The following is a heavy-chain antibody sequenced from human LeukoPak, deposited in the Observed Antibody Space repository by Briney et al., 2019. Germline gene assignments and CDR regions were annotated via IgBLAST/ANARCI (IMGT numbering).Heavy chain of an antibody. CDR2: INSNNGGT. D-gene: IGHD6-6*01. V-gene: IGHV1-2*02. CDR3: ARDVSLIAARPRFVDY. Sequence: GGSVKVSCKASGYTFTGYYMHWVRQAPGQGLEWTGWINSNNGGTNYAQKFQGRVTMTRDTSISTSYMELSSLRSDDTAVYYWARDVSLIAARPRFVDYWGQGTLVTVSS. CDR1: GYTFTGYY. J-gene: IGHJ4*02.